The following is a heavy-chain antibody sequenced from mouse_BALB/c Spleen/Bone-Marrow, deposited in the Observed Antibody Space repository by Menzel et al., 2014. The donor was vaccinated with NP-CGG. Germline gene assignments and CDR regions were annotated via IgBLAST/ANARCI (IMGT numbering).Heavy chain of an antibody. CDR2: ISSGGSST. Sequence: EVKLVESGGDLVKPGGSLKLSCVASGSTFSSYGMSWVRQTPDKRLEWVATISSGGSSTYYPASVKGRFTISRDNAKSTLYLQMSSLNSEDTAMYYCTRRPLQANSYFDCWGQGTTLTVSS. D-gene: IGHD3-2*02. J-gene: IGHJ2*01. CDR3: TRRPLQANSYFDC. CDR1: GSTFSSYG. V-gene: IGHV5-6*02.